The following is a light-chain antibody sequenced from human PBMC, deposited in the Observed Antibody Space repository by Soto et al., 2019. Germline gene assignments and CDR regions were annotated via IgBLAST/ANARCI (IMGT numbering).Light chain of an antibody. V-gene: IGLV2-11*01. J-gene: IGLJ1*01. CDR1: RNDVGGYNY. CDR3: CSYAGSYIFV. CDR2: DVT. Sequence: QSALTQPRSVCGSPGQSVTISCTGTRNDVGGYNYVSWYQQHPGKAPKLMIYDVTKRPSGVPDRFSGSKSGSTASLTISGLQAEDEADYYCCSYAGSYIFVFGTGTKLTVL.